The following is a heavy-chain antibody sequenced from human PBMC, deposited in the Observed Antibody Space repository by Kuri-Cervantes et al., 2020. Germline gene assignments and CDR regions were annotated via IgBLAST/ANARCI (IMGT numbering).Heavy chain of an antibody. CDR1: GFTFDDYA. CDR3: ARAHTSSRYYDFWSGYYYGMDV. D-gene: IGHD3-3*01. J-gene: IGHJ6*02. CDR2: IGTAGDT. Sequence: GESLKISCAASGFTFDDYAMHWVRQATGKGLEWVSAIGTAGDTYYPGSVKGRFTISRENAKNSLYLQMNSLRAGDTAVYYCARAHTSSRYYDFWSGYYYGMDVWGQGTTVTVSS. V-gene: IGHV3-13*01.